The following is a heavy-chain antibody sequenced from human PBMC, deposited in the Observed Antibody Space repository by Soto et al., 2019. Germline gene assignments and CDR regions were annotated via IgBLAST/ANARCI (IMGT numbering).Heavy chain of an antibody. CDR3: ARDDILCSGGRCYGVPMDV. J-gene: IGHJ6*03. CDR1: GFTVSSKY. CDR2: IQSGGTT. D-gene: IGHD2-15*01. Sequence: EVQLVESGGGLVQPGGSLRLSCAASGFTVSSKYMSWVRQAPGKGLEWVSLIQSGGTTYYADSVKGRFTISRDSSKNMLHLQMDSLRAEATAVYYCARDDILCSGGRCYGVPMDVWGKGTRVTVSS. V-gene: IGHV3-66*01.